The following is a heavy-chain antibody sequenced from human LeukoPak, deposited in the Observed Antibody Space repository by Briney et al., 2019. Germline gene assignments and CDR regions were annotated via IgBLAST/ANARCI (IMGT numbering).Heavy chain of an antibody. D-gene: IGHD2-2*01. CDR3: ARDLEFLPAAMARDDY. V-gene: IGHV3-21*01. CDR2: ISSSSSYI. Sequence: GGSLRLSCAASGFTFSSYSMNWVRQAPGKGLEWVSSISSSSSYIYYADSVKGRFTISRDNAKNSLYLQMNSLRAEDTAVYYCARDLEFLPAAMARDDYWGQGTLVTVSS. CDR1: GFTFSSYS. J-gene: IGHJ4*02.